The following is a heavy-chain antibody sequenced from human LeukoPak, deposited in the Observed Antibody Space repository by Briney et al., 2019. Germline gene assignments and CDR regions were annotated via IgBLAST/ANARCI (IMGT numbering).Heavy chain of an antibody. J-gene: IGHJ4*02. CDR1: GGSISSYY. CDR2: IYYSGST. CDR3: ARDHPLGNFDY. V-gene: IGHV4-59*01. D-gene: IGHD3-16*01. Sequence: SETLSLTCTVSGGSISSYYWSWLRQPPGKGLEWIGYIYYSGSTNYNPSLKSRVTISVDTSKNQFSLKLSSVTAADTAVYYCARDHPLGNFDYRGQGTLVTVSS.